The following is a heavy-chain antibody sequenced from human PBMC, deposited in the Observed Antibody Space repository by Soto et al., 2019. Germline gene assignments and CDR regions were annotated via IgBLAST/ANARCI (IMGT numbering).Heavy chain of an antibody. Sequence: PGESLKISCKGSGYSFTSYWIGWVRQMPGKGLEWMGIIYPGDSDTRYSPSFQGQGTISADKSISTAYLQWSSLKASDTAMYYCARISRYGSGSYYPHYYYYGMDVWGQGTTGTVSS. J-gene: IGHJ6*02. CDR3: ARISRYGSGSYYPHYYYYGMDV. CDR1: GYSFTSYW. D-gene: IGHD3-10*01. CDR2: IYPGDSDT. V-gene: IGHV5-51*01.